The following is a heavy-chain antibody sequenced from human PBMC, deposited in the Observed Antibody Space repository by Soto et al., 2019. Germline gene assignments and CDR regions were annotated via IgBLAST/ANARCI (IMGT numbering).Heavy chain of an antibody. D-gene: IGHD2-2*01. Sequence: QVQLVQSGAEVKKPGASVKVSCKVSGYTLTELSMHWVRQAPGKGLEWMGGFDPEDGETIYAQKVQGRVTMTEDTSTDTAYMELSCLRSEDTAVYYCATGGPSAAPVVLGFDPWGQGTLVTVSS. V-gene: IGHV1-24*01. CDR3: ATGGPSAAPVVLGFDP. CDR1: GYTLTELS. J-gene: IGHJ5*02. CDR2: FDPEDGET.